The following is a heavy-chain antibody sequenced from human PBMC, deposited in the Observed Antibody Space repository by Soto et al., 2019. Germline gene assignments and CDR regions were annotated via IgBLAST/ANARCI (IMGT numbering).Heavy chain of an antibody. CDR2: FDPEDGET. V-gene: IGHV1-24*01. CDR1: GYTLTELS. Sequence: ASVKVSCKVSGYTLTELSMHWVRQAPGKGLEWMGGFDPEDGETIYAQKFQGRVTMTEDTSTDTAYMELSSLRSEDTAVYYCATTHYDSSGYDYFDYWGQGTLVTVSS. D-gene: IGHD3-22*01. CDR3: ATTHYDSSGYDYFDY. J-gene: IGHJ4*02.